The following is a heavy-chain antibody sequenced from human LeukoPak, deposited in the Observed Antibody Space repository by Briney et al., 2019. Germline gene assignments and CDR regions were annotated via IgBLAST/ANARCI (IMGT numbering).Heavy chain of an antibody. D-gene: IGHD6-6*01. V-gene: IGHV4-31*03. CDR3: ARTRESREYGPGSEIDY. CDR1: GGSISSGGYS. J-gene: IGHJ4*02. Sequence: PSETLSLTCTVSGGSISSGGYSWSWIRQHPGKGLEWIGYIYYSGSTYYNPSLKSRVTISVDTSKNQFSLKLSSVTAADTAVYYCARTRESREYGPGSEIDYWGQGTLVTVSS. CDR2: IYYSGST.